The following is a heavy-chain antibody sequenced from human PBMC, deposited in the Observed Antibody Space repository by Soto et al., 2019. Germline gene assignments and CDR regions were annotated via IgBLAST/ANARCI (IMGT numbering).Heavy chain of an antibody. V-gene: IGHV1-46*01. J-gene: IGHJ4*02. CDR1: GYTFTSYY. Sequence: ASVKVSCKASGYTFTSYYMHWVRQAPGQGLEWMGIINPSGGSTSYAQKFQGRVTMTRDTSTSTVYMELSSLRSEDTAVYYCALSGSVDIVVVVAAFDYWGQGTLVTVSS. D-gene: IGHD2-15*01. CDR2: INPSGGST. CDR3: ALSGSVDIVVVVAAFDY.